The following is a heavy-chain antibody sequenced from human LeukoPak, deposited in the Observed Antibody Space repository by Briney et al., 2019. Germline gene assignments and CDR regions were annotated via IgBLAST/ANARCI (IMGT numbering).Heavy chain of an antibody. D-gene: IGHD3-16*02. V-gene: IGHV1-2*06. CDR1: GYTFTGYY. J-gene: IGHJ4*02. CDR2: INPNSSGT. Sequence: GASVKVSCKXSGYTFTGYYMHWVRQAPGQGLEWMGRINPNSSGTNYAQKFQGRVTMTRDTSISTAYMELSRLRSDDTAVYYCARELYDYVWGSYRYSFDYWGQGTLVTVSS. CDR3: ARELYDYVWGSYRYSFDY.